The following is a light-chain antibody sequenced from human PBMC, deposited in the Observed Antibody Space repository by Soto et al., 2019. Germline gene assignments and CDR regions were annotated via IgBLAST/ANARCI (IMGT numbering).Light chain of an antibody. V-gene: IGLV6-57*01. Sequence: NFMLTQPHSVSESPGKTVTISCTRSSGSIASNYVHWYQQRPGSSPTTVICEDKQRPSGVPNRFSGSTDRSTNSASLTISELQTDDEADYYCQSSDSSNLWVFGGGTKLTVL. CDR1: SGSIASNY. CDR3: QSSDSSNLWV. CDR2: EDK. J-gene: IGLJ3*02.